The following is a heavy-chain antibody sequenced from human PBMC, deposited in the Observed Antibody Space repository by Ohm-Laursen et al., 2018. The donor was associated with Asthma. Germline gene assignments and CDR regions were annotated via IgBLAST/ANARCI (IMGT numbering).Heavy chain of an antibody. D-gene: IGHD3-22*01. CDR3: ARAYYYDSSGLDY. CDR2: IYYSGST. Sequence: TLFLTCTVSGGSISSGDYYWSWIRQPPGKGLEWIGYIYYSGSTNYNPSLKSRVTISVDTSKNQFSLKLSSVTAADTAVYYCARAYYYDSSGLDYWGQGTLVTVSS. J-gene: IGHJ4*02. CDR1: GGSISSGDYY. V-gene: IGHV4-61*08.